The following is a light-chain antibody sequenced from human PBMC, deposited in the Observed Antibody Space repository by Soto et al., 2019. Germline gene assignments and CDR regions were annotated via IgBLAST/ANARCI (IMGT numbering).Light chain of an antibody. V-gene: IGKV1-39*01. CDR2: AAS. Sequence: DIQMTQSPSSLSASAGDRVTITCRASQGIGSYLTWYQQKPGKAPILLIYAASIMQSGVPSRFSGSGSGTDFTLTISSLQPEEFATYLGHQSNTMPFTFGRGTKVEI. CDR1: QGIGSY. J-gene: IGKJ3*01. CDR3: HQSNTMPFT.